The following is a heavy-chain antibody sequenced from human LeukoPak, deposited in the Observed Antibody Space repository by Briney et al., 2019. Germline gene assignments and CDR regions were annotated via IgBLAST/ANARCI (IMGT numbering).Heavy chain of an antibody. CDR1: GGSISNYY. V-gene: IGHV4-59*08. D-gene: IGHD3/OR15-3a*01. Sequence: PSETLSLTCTVSGGSISNYYWSWIRRPPGEGLEWIGYVYYSGSTNYNPSLKSRVTISIETSKNQFSLNLYSVTAADTAVYYCARRAGTGGRDYFDYWGQGTLVTVSS. CDR3: ARRAGTGGRDYFDY. J-gene: IGHJ4*02. CDR2: VYYSGST.